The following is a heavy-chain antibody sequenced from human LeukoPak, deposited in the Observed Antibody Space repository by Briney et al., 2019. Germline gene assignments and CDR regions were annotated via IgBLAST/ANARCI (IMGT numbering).Heavy chain of an antibody. J-gene: IGHJ2*01. V-gene: IGHV4-34*01. CDR3: ARDPRKYTNDWYRRWYFDL. CDR1: GGSFSNTY. CDR2: INHSGST. Sequence: SETLSLTCAVYGGSFSNTYWSWIRQPPGKGLEWIGEINHSGSTNYNPSLKSRVTISVDTSKNQFSLKLRSVTAADTAVYFCARDPRKYTNDWYRRWYFDLWGRGTLVTVSS. D-gene: IGHD6-19*01.